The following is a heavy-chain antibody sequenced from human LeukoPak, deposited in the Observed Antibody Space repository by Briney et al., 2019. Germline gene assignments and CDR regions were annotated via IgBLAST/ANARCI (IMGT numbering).Heavy chain of an antibody. V-gene: IGHV4-34*01. D-gene: IGHD5-18*01. Sequence: SETLSLTCAVYGGPFSGYYWSWIRQPPGKGLEWIGEINHSGSTNYNPSLKSRVTISVDTSKNQFSLKLSSVTAADTAVYYCARAGGYIYAFDIWGQGTMVTVSS. CDR3: ARAGGYIYAFDI. J-gene: IGHJ3*02. CDR1: GGPFSGYY. CDR2: INHSGST.